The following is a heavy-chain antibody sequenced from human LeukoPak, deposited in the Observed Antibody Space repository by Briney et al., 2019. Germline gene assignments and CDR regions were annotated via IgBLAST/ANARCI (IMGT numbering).Heavy chain of an antibody. CDR3: VAGTWWFDP. J-gene: IGHJ5*02. V-gene: IGHV4-61*02. CDR2: IYTSGST. D-gene: IGHD6-13*01. CDR1: GGSISSGSYY. Sequence: SETLSLTCTVSGGSISSGSYYWSWIRQPAGKGLEWIGRIYTSGSTNYNPSLKSRVTISVDTSKNQFSLKLSSVTAADTAVYYCVAGTWWFDPWGQGTLVTVSS.